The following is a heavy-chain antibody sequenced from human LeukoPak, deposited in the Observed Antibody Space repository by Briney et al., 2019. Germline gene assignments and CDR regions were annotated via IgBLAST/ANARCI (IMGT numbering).Heavy chain of an antibody. D-gene: IGHD2-15*01. CDR2: IYYSGST. J-gene: IGHJ3*02. Sequence: PSETLSLTCTVSGGSISSGGYYWSWIRQHPGKGLEWIGYIYYSGSTYYNPSLKSRVTISVDTSKNQFSLKLSSVTAADTAVYYCARDRDREGAFDIWGQGTMATVSS. CDR3: ARDRDREGAFDI. V-gene: IGHV4-31*03. CDR1: GGSISSGGYY.